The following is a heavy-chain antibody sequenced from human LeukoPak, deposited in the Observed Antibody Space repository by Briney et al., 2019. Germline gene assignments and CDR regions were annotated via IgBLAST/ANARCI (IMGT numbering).Heavy chain of an antibody. J-gene: IGHJ4*02. CDR3: AKDQYSDSGWFDY. CDR2: ISGSGGST. V-gene: IGHV3-23*01. Sequence: HSAGSLRLSCAASGFTFSSYAMSWIRQAPGKGLEWVSAISGSGGSTYYADSVKGRFTISRDNSKNTLYLQMNSLGAEDTAVYYCAKDQYSDSGWFDYWGQGTLVTVSS. CDR1: GFTFSSYA. D-gene: IGHD3-22*01.